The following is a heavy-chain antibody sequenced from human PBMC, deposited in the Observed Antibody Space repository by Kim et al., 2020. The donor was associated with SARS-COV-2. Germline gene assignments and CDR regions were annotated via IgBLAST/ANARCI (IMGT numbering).Heavy chain of an antibody. CDR3: AKDLLGKIPSFCSGGSCYLGEIQYYYYGMDV. Sequence: GGSLRLSCAASGFTFDDYAMHWVRQAPGKGLEWVSGISWNSGSIGYADSVKGRFTISRDNAKNSLYLQMNSLRAEDTALYYCAKDLLGKIPSFCSGGSCYLGEIQYYYYGMDVWGQGTTVTVSS. CDR2: ISWNSGSI. D-gene: IGHD2-15*01. V-gene: IGHV3-9*01. CDR1: GFTFDDYA. J-gene: IGHJ6*02.